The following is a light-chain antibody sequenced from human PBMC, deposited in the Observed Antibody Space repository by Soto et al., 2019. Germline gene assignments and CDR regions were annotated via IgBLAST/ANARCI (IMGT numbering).Light chain of an antibody. CDR3: AAWDDSLSEV. CDR2: RNN. J-gene: IGLJ1*01. V-gene: IGLV1-47*01. CDR1: SSNIGSNH. Sequence: QAVVTQPPSASGTPGQRVTISCSGSSSNIGSNHVYWYQQVPGAAPKLLIYRNNQRPSGVPDRFSGSKSGTSASLAISGLRSEDEADYYCAAWDDSLSEVFGTGTKVTVL.